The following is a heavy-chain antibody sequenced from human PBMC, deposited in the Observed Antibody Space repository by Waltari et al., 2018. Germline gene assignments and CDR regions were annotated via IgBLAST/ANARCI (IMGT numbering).Heavy chain of an antibody. CDR3: ARHSTRGSSWNDF. CDR2: IDPSDSYL. J-gene: IGHJ4*02. CDR1: GYDFTTYW. Sequence: EVQLEQSGAEVRKPGESLTISCKASGYDFTTYWITWVRQMPGKGLGWMGRIDPSDSYLSYSPSFQSHVTISADTSTNTAYLHWTSLTASDTAIYYCARHSTRGSSWNDFWGQGTLVTVSS. V-gene: IGHV5-10-1*03. D-gene: IGHD6-13*01.